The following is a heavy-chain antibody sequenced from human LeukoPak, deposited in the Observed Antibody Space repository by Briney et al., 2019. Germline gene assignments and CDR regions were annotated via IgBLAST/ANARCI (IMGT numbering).Heavy chain of an antibody. CDR3: AKQSYARSLGE. Sequence: GGSLRLSCATSGFPFRDFSMSWVRQAPGKGLEWISTTNSGGATTDYAESVKGRFTISRDNSKNILYLQMSSLRVEDTAMYYCAKQSYARSLGEGGPGTLVTVSS. J-gene: IGHJ4*02. V-gene: IGHV3-23*01. CDR2: TNSGGATT. CDR1: GFPFRDFS. D-gene: IGHD2-8*01.